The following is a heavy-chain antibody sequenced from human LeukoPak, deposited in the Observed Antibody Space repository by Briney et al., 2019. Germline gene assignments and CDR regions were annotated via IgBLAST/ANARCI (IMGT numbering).Heavy chain of an antibody. D-gene: IGHD3-10*01. Sequence: GGSLRLSCAASGFTFSSYGMHWVRQAPGKGLEWVAVISYDGSNKYYADSVKGRFTISRDNSKDTPYLQMNSLRAEDTAVYYCAKGDMVRGVIDYWGQGTLVTVSS. CDR1: GFTFSSYG. V-gene: IGHV3-30*18. CDR3: AKGDMVRGVIDY. CDR2: ISYDGSNK. J-gene: IGHJ4*02.